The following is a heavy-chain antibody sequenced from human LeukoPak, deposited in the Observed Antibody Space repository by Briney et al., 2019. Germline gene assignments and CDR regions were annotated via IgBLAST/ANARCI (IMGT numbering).Heavy chain of an antibody. V-gene: IGHV3-23*01. CDR3: AKDGSALPFDY. Sequence: GGSLRLSCAASGFTVSSNYMTWVRQAPGKGLEWVSAISGSGGSTYYADSVKGRFTISRDNSKNTLYLQMNSLRAEDTAVYYCAKDGSALPFDYWGQGTLVTVSS. D-gene: IGHD2-15*01. J-gene: IGHJ4*02. CDR1: GFTVSSNY. CDR2: ISGSGGST.